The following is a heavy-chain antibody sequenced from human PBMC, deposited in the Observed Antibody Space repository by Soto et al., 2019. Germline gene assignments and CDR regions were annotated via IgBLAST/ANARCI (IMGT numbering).Heavy chain of an antibody. V-gene: IGHV1-69*13. J-gene: IGHJ6*02. D-gene: IGHD1-7*01. CDR1: GGTFSSYA. CDR2: IIPILGTA. Sequence: GASVKVSCKASGGTFSSYAISWVRQAPGQGLEWMGGIIPILGTANYAQKFQGRVTITADESTSTAYMELSSLRSEDTAVYYCARDNLVTGTTIDYYGMDVWGQGTTVTVSS. CDR3: ARDNLVTGTTIDYYGMDV.